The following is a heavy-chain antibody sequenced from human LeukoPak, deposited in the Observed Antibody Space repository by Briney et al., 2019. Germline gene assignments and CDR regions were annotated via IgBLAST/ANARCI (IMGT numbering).Heavy chain of an antibody. CDR1: GYTLTELS. Sequence: GASVKVSCKVSGYTLTELSMHWVRQAPGKGLEWMGGFDPEDGETIYVQKFQGRVTMTEDTSTDTAYMELSSLRSEDTAVYYCATLWSRTDTAMVTDYWGQGTLVTVSS. CDR3: ATLWSRTDTAMVTDY. CDR2: FDPEDGET. D-gene: IGHD5-18*01. J-gene: IGHJ4*02. V-gene: IGHV1-24*01.